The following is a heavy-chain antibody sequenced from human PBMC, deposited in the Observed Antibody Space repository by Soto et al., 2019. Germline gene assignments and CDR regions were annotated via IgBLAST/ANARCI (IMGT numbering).Heavy chain of an antibody. CDR1: GFTFSNAW. V-gene: IGHV3-15*07. Sequence: GGSLRLSCAASGFTFSNAWINWVRQAPGKGLEWVGRIKRKTDGGTTDFAAPVKGRFAISRDDSKNTLYLQMNSLRAEDTAVYYCAKGRDRRVAATTDWGQGTLVTVSS. D-gene: IGHD2-15*01. J-gene: IGHJ4*02. CDR3: AKGRDRRVAATTD. CDR2: IKRKTDGGTT.